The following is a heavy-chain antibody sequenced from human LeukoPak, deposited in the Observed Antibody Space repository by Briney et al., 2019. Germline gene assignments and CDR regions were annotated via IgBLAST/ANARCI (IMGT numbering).Heavy chain of an antibody. D-gene: IGHD6-13*01. J-gene: IGHJ4*02. V-gene: IGHV3-9*01. CDR3: AKEPGPKAAAAGYFDY. CDR1: GFTFDDYA. CDR2: ISWNSGSI. Sequence: GGSLRLSCAASGFTFDDYAMHWVRQAPGKGLEWVSGISWNSGSIGYADSVKGRFTISRDNAKNSLYLQMNSLRAEDTALYYCAKEPGPKAAAAGYFDYWGQGTLVTVSS.